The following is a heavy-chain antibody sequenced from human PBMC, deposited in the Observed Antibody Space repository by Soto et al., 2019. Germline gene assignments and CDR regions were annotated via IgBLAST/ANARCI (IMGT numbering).Heavy chain of an antibody. Sequence: TLSLTCDISGDSVSTNTATWNWIRQSPSRGLEWLGRTYYRSKWYNDYAVSVKSRITISVDTSKNQFSLKLSSVTAADTAVYYCARQLVRGYSYGYPLYDYWGQGTLVTVS. J-gene: IGHJ4*02. D-gene: IGHD5-18*01. CDR3: ARQLVRGYSYGYPLYDY. CDR1: GDSVSTNTAT. CDR2: TYYRSKWYN. V-gene: IGHV6-1*01.